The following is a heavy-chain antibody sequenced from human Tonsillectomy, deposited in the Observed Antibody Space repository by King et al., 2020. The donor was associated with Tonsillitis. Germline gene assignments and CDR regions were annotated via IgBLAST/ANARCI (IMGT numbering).Heavy chain of an antibody. Sequence: VQLVESGGGLVKPGGSLRLSCAVSRFNSNDAWMNWVRQAPGKGLEWVGRIKSKSDVGAIDYAAPVKGRFTISRDDSKNTLYLQMNSMKTEDTAVYYCTTTEWSWDWGQGTLVTVSS. D-gene: IGHD2-8*01. J-gene: IGHJ4*02. CDR2: IKSKSDVGAI. CDR3: TTTEWSWD. V-gene: IGHV3-15*07. CDR1: RFNSNDAW.